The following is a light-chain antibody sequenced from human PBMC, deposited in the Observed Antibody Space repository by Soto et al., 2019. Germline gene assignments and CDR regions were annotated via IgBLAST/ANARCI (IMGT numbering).Light chain of an antibody. J-gene: IGLJ3*02. CDR1: SSDVGNYNY. CDR2: EVS. V-gene: IGLV2-14*01. CDR3: SSYTSSSTLGV. Sequence: QSVLTQPASVSGSPGQSITISCTGTSSDVGNYNYVSWYQQYPGRVPKLLIYEVSNRPSGVSNRFSGSKSGNTASLTISGLQAEDEADYYCSSYTSSSTLGVFGGGTKLTVL.